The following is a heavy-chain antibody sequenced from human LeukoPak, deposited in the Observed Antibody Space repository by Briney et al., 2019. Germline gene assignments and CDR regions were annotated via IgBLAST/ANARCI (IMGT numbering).Heavy chain of an antibody. J-gene: IGHJ4*02. D-gene: IGHD6-13*01. CDR3: ATGIAAAGNYFDY. CDR2: IYYSGST. V-gene: IGHV4-39*01. CDR1: GGSISSSSYY. Sequence: SETLSLTYTVSGGSISSSSYYWGWIRQPPGKGLEWIGSIYYSGSTYYNPSLKSRVTISVDTSKNQFSLKLSSVTAADTAVYYCATGIAAAGNYFDYWGQGTLVTVSS.